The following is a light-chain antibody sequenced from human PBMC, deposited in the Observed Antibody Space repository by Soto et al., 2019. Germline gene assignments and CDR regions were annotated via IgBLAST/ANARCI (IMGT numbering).Light chain of an antibody. CDR2: SDT. Sequence: SYELTQPPSVSVAPGKTASISCGGNNIGSKGVHCYQQKPGQAPVLVIYSDTDLPPVIPERFSGSNSANLATLTISRVEAGDEADYYCQVWDSGSAHVVFGRGTKLTVL. CDR1: NIGSKG. J-gene: IGLJ2*01. CDR3: QVWDSGSAHVV. V-gene: IGLV3-21*04.